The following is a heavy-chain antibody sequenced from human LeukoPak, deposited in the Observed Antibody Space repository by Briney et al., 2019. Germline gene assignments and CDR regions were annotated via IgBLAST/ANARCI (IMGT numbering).Heavy chain of an antibody. J-gene: IGHJ4*02. D-gene: IGHD6-19*01. CDR1: GYTFTSYG. Sequence: GASVKVSCKASGYTFTSYGISWVRQAPGQGLEWMGWISAYNGNTNYAQKLQGRVTMTTDTSTSTAYMELRSLRSDDTAVFCATTTATSGSSLYWGQGTLVNVAS. CDR2: ISAYNGNT. V-gene: IGHV1-18*01. CDR3: TTTATSGSSLY.